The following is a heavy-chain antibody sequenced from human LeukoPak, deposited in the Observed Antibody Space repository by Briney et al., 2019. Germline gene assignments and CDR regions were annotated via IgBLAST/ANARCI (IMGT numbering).Heavy chain of an antibody. Sequence: ASVKVSCKASGGTFSSYAISWVRQAPGQGLEWMGGIIPIFGTANYAQKFQGRVTITADESTSTAYMELSSLRSEDTAVYYCARDLAEVVAATRGDDGWFDPWGQGTLVTVSS. CDR3: ARDLAEVVAATRGDDGWFDP. J-gene: IGHJ5*02. D-gene: IGHD2-15*01. V-gene: IGHV1-69*13. CDR2: IIPIFGTA. CDR1: GGTFSSYA.